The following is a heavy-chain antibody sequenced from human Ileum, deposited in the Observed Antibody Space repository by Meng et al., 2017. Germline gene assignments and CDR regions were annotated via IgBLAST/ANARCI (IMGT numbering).Heavy chain of an antibody. V-gene: IGHV3-11*04. CDR3: ARDHGSLNWFDP. D-gene: IGHD6-25*01. CDR2: VSPTSGSL. CDR1: GFTFSDYY. J-gene: IGHJ5*02. Sequence: QVQLVESGGGFVKAGGSLRLSCATSGFTFSDYYMTWIRQPPGQGLEWLASVSPTSGSLYFADSVKGRFSISRDNAKNSVSLQMTRLRVEDTAVYYCARDHGSLNWFDPWGQGTLVTVSS.